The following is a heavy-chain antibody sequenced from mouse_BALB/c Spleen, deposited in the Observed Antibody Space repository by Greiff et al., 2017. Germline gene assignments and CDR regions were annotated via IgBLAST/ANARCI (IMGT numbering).Heavy chain of an antibody. Sequence: VKLVESGPGLVAPSQCLSITCTVSGFSLSSYSVHWVRQPPGKGLEWLGMIWGGGSTDYNSALKSRLSISEDNSKSQIFLKLNSLQTDDTAMYYCARSYCGSSYYFDYWGQGTTLTVSS. CDR3: ARSYCGSSYYFDY. V-gene: IGHV2-6-4*01. D-gene: IGHD1-1*01. CDR2: IWGGGST. CDR1: GFSLSSYS. J-gene: IGHJ2*01.